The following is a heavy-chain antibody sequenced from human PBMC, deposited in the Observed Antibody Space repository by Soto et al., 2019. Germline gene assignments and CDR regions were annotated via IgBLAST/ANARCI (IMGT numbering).Heavy chain of an antibody. Sequence: EVQLVESGGGLVKPGGSLRLSCAASGFTFSNAWMNWVRQAPGKGLEWVGRIKSKTDGGTTDYAAPVKGRFTISGDDSKNTLYLQMNSLKTEDTAVYYCTTAAAGTRGLYYYYYGMDVWGQGTTVTVSS. CDR2: IKSKTDGGTT. J-gene: IGHJ6*02. CDR1: GFTFSNAW. V-gene: IGHV3-15*07. CDR3: TTAAAGTRGLYYYYYGMDV. D-gene: IGHD6-19*01.